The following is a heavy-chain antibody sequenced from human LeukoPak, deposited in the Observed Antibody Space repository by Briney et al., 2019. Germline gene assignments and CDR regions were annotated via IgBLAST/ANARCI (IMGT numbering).Heavy chain of an antibody. CDR1: GFTFSSYA. Sequence: AGGSLRLSCAASGFTFSSYAMSWVRQAPGKGLEWVSAISGSGGSTYYADSVKGRFTISRDNSKNTLYLQMNSLRAEDTAVYYCAKDPNYDSSGYPLYFDYWGQGTLVTVSS. J-gene: IGHJ4*02. CDR3: AKDPNYDSSGYPLYFDY. D-gene: IGHD3-22*01. V-gene: IGHV3-23*01. CDR2: ISGSGGST.